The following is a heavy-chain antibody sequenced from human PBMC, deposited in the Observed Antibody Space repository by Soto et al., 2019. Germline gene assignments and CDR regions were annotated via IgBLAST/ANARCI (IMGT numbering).Heavy chain of an antibody. CDR2: IIPIFGTA. Sequence: GASVKVSCKASGGTFSSYAISWVRQAPGQGLEWMGGIIPIFGTANYAQKFQGRVTITADESTSTAYMELSSLRSEDTAVYYCARDLRLGHSFDYWGQGTLVTVSS. CDR3: ARDLRLGHSFDY. J-gene: IGHJ4*02. CDR1: GGTFSSYA. D-gene: IGHD6-19*01. V-gene: IGHV1-69*13.